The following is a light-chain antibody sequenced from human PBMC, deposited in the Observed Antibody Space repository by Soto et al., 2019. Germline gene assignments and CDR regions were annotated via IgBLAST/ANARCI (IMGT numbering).Light chain of an antibody. J-gene: IGKJ4*01. V-gene: IGKV3-20*01. CDR1: QSVSSSY. CDR3: QEFASN. CDR2: GAS. Sequence: EIVLTQSPGTLSLSPGERATLSCRASQSVSSSYLAWYQQKPGQAPRLLIYGASNRATGIPDRFSGSGSGTDFIPTINRLEPEDFAVYYCQEFASNFGGGTKVDIK.